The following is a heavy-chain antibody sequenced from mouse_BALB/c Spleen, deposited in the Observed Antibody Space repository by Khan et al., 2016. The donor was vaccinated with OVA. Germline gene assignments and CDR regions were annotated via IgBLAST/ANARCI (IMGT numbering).Heavy chain of an antibody. D-gene: IGHD1-1*01. CDR2: ISSGGSYT. CDR1: GFTFSTYG. CDR3: ARLAYYYDSEGFAY. V-gene: IGHV5-6*01. J-gene: IGHJ3*01. Sequence: EVELVESGGDLVKPEGSLKLSCAASGFTFSTYGMSWVRQTPDKRLEWVATISSGGSYTYYPDSVQGRFTISRDNAKNTLYLQMSSQKSDDTAMFYCARLAYYYDSEGFAYWGQGTLVTVSA.